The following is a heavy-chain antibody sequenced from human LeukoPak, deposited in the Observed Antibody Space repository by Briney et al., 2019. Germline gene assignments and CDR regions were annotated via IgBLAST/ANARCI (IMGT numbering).Heavy chain of an antibody. CDR2: IHYSGST. J-gene: IGHJ3*02. Sequence: SETLSLTCTVSGGSISSYHWIWIRQPPGKGLEWIGYIHYSGSTNYNPSLKSRVTTSVDTSKKQVSLKLRSVTAADTAVYYCARSVSWELLVRDDAFDIWGQGTMVTVSS. V-gene: IGHV4-59*08. CDR3: ARSVSWELLVRDDAFDI. D-gene: IGHD1-26*01. CDR1: GGSISSYH.